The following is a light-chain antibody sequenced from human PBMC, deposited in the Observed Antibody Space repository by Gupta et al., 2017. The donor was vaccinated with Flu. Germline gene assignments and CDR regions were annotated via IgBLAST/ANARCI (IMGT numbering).Light chain of an antibody. J-gene: IGLJ2*01. V-gene: IGLV1-44*01. Sequence: SVLTQPPSAPGTPGQRVTISCSGSSSNIGSNVVYWYQQVPGTAPKVLIVDNNQRPSGVPDLFSGSKSGTSASLAISVLQSEDEADYYCAAWDNSLKGIFGGGTKLTVL. CDR3: AAWDNSLKGI. CDR2: DNN. CDR1: SSNIGSNV.